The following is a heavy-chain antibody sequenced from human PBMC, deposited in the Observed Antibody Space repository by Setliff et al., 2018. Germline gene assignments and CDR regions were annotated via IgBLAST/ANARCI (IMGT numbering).Heavy chain of an antibody. CDR2: INPNSGDT. V-gene: IGHV1-2*02. Sequence: ASVKVSCKASGYTFGAHYIHWVRQAPGQGFEWMGWINPNSGDTNYAQNFQGRVTMTRDTSINTVYMDLSGLTSDDTAIYYCARGIWANWGGAFDIWGQGTMVTVSS. CDR1: GYTFGAHY. D-gene: IGHD3-16*01. J-gene: IGHJ3*02. CDR3: ARGIWANWGGAFDI.